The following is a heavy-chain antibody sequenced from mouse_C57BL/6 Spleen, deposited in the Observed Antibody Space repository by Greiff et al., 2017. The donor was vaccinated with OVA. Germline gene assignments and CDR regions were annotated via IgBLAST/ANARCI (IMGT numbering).Heavy chain of an antibody. Sequence: EVQRVESGAELVRPGASVKLSCTASGFNITDDYMHWVKQRPEQGLEWIGWIDPENGDTEYASKFQGKATITADTSSNTAYLQLSSLTSEDTAVYYCTMDGKVYYYAMDYWGQGTSVTVSS. J-gene: IGHJ4*01. D-gene: IGHD2-1*01. V-gene: IGHV14-4*01. CDR3: TMDGKVYYYAMDY. CDR2: IDPENGDT. CDR1: GFNITDDY.